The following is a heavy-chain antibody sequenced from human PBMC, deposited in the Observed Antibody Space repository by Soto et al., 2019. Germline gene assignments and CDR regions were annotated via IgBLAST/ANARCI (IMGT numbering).Heavy chain of an antibody. CDR3: ARMIKVPGPEGVGATFPTNAFDI. D-gene: IGHD1-26*01. J-gene: IGHJ3*02. CDR1: GFSLSTSGMC. Sequence: SGPTLVNPTQTLTLTCTFSGFSLSTSGMCVSWIRQPPGKALEWLALIDWDDDKYYSTSLKTRLTISKDTSKNQVVLTMTNMDPVDTATYYCARMIKVPGPEGVGATFPTNAFDIWGQGTMVTVSS. CDR2: IDWDDDK. V-gene: IGHV2-70*01.